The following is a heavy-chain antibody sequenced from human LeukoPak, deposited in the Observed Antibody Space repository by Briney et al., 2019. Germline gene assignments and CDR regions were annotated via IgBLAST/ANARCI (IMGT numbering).Heavy chain of an antibody. D-gene: IGHD2-21*02. CDR2: ISSGSSTI. Sequence: GGSLRLSCAASGFTFIIYSPNSVCDAPGQGREWISYISSGSSTICYADSVKGRFNISRDNAKNSLYLQMNSLRDEDTAVYYCVFSLVTDFDSWGQGTLVTVSS. V-gene: IGHV3-48*02. CDR1: GFTFIIYS. CDR3: VFSLVTDFDS. J-gene: IGHJ5*01.